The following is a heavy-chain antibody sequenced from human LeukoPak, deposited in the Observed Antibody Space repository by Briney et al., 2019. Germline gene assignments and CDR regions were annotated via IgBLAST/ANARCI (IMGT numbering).Heavy chain of an antibody. V-gene: IGHV3-9*01. CDR2: ISWNSGSI. J-gene: IGHJ6*03. D-gene: IGHD5-18*01. Sequence: GGSLRLSCAASGFTFDDYAMHWVRQAPGKGLEWVSGISWNSGSIGYEDSVKGRFTITRDNAKNSLYLQMNSLRTEDTALYYCAKGDTAMVYYYMDVWGKGTTVTVSS. CDR3: AKGDTAMVYYYMDV. CDR1: GFTFDDYA.